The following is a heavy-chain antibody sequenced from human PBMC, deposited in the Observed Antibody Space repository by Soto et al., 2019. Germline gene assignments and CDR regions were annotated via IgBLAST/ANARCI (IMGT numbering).Heavy chain of an antibody. CDR1: GFTFSSYA. CDR2: ISVSGDNT. CDR3: AKDGSAVGERFDF. D-gene: IGHD3-16*01. Sequence: GRSLRPSCAASGFTFSSYAMSWVRQAPGKGLQWVSTISVSGDNTYYADSVKGRFTITRDISKETLCRQMNSLRAEDTAVDYSAKDGSAVGERFDFWGQGTPVTVSS. J-gene: IGHJ4*02. V-gene: IGHV3-23*01.